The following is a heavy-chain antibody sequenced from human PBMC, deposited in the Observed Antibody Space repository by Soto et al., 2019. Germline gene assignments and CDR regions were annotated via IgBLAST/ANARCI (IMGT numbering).Heavy chain of an antibody. J-gene: IGHJ4*02. Sequence: EVQLVESGGGLVQPGRSLRLSCAASGFTFDDYAMHWVRQAPGKGLEWVSGISWNSGSIGYADSVKGRFTISRDNAKNSLYLQMNSLRAEYTALYYCAKDREQWLVRYYFDYWGQGTLVTVSS. D-gene: IGHD6-19*01. CDR1: GFTFDDYA. V-gene: IGHV3-9*01. CDR3: AKDREQWLVRYYFDY. CDR2: ISWNSGSI.